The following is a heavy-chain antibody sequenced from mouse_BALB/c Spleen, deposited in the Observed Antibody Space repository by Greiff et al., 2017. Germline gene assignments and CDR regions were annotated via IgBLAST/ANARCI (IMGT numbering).Heavy chain of an antibody. J-gene: IGHJ4*01. CDR1: GYAFTNYW. V-gene: IGHV1-54*01. CDR2: INPGSGGT. CDR3: ASRVRYYAGGGYSMDY. Sequence: VQLQQSGAELVRPGTSVKVSCKASGYAFTNYWIEWVKQRPGQGLEWIGVINPGSGGTNYDEKFKGKATLTADKSSSTAYMQLSSLTSDDSAVYSWASRVRYYAGGGYSMDYWGQGTSVTVSS. D-gene: IGHD2-12*01.